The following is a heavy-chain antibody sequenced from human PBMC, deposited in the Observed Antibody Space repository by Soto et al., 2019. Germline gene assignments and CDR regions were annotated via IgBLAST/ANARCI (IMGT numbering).Heavy chain of an antibody. J-gene: IGHJ4*02. V-gene: IGHV4-31*03. CDR2: INHSGSS. CDR1: GDSITSGCYH. D-gene: IGHD5-18*01. CDR3: ARGYGGNFDY. Sequence: SETLSLTCTVSGDSITSGCYHWSWIRQHPVKGLEWIGEINHSGSSYYNPSLKSRVTISVDTSKNQFSLKLSSVTAADTAVYYCARGYGGNFDYWGQGTLVTVSS.